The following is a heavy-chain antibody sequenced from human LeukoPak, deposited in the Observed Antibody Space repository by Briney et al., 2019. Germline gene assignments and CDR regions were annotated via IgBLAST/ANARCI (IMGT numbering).Heavy chain of an antibody. CDR1: GYTFTIYG. V-gene: IGHV1-18*01. CDR2: ISGYNGNT. D-gene: IGHD5-18*01. CDR3: ARVWGSMVTGALYNSYGMDV. Sequence: ASVTVSCTASGYTFTIYGINWVRQAPGQGLEWMGWISGYNGNTNYAQNLQGRVTMTTDTSTSTAYMELRSLRSDDTAVYYCARVWGSMVTGALYNSYGMDVWGQGTTVTVSS. J-gene: IGHJ6*02.